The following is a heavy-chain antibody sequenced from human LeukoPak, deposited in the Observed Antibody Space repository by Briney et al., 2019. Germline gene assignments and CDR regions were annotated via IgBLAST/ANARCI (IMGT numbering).Heavy chain of an antibody. Sequence: SVKVSCKASGFTFSTSTVQWVRQARGQPLEWMGWIILGSGNTRYAQNYQERVTIIRDMSTSTVYMELNSLGSEDTAVYYCAAERYTAGCCWFDPWGQGTLVTVSS. CDR3: AAERYTAGCCWFDP. D-gene: IGHD2-2*02. CDR1: GFTFSTST. CDR2: IILGSGNT. V-gene: IGHV1-58*01. J-gene: IGHJ5*02.